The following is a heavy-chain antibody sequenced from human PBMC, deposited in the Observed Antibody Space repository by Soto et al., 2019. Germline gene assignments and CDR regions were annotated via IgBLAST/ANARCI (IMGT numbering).Heavy chain of an antibody. Sequence: ASVKVSCKASGYTFTSYYMHWVRQAPGQGLEWMGIINPSGGSTSYAQKFQGRVTMTRDTSTSTVYMELSSLRSEDTAVYYCARGRTLHRPYYDFWSGYYMGNWLDPWGQGTLVTVSS. V-gene: IGHV1-46*01. CDR1: GYTFTSYY. CDR2: INPSGGST. CDR3: ARGRTLHRPYYDFWSGYYMGNWLDP. D-gene: IGHD3-3*01. J-gene: IGHJ5*02.